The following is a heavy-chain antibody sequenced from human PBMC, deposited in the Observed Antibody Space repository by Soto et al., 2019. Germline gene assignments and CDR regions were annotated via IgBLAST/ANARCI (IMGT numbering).Heavy chain of an antibody. V-gene: IGHV1-69*01. CDR3: ARELVTVTTLGYFDY. CDR2: ISPIFGTA. Sequence: QVQLVQSGAEVKKPGSSVKVSCKASGGTFSSDVISWVRQVPGQGLEWLGGISPIFGTANYAQKFQGRVTITADESTSTAYMDLSSLRSDGTAVYYCARELVTVTTLGYFDYWGQGTLVNVSS. CDR1: GGTFSSDV. D-gene: IGHD4-17*01. J-gene: IGHJ4*02.